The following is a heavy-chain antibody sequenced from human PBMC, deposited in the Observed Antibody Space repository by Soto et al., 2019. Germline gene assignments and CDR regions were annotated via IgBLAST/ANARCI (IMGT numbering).Heavy chain of an antibody. J-gene: IGHJ6*02. CDR2: IIPIFGTA. CDR3: ARSSLSYYYGMDV. Sequence: RASVKVSCKASGGTFSSYAISCVRQAPGQGLEWMGGIIPIFGTANYAQKFQGRVTITADESTSTAYMELSSLRSEDTAVYYCARSSLSYYYGMDVWGQGTTVTVSS. CDR1: GGTFSSYA. V-gene: IGHV1-69*13.